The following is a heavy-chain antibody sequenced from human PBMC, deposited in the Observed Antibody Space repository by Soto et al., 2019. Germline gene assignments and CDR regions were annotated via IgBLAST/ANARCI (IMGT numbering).Heavy chain of an antibody. D-gene: IGHD2-21*02. CDR3: ARHPSDFWFDP. Sequence: SGTLSLTCTVSGGSISSYYWSWIRQPPGKGLEWIGSIYYSGSTYYTPSLKSRVTVSVDTSKNQFSLKLSSVTAADTAVYYCARHPSDFWFDPWGQGTLVTVSS. CDR2: IYYSGST. J-gene: IGHJ5*02. CDR1: GGSISSYY. V-gene: IGHV4-59*08.